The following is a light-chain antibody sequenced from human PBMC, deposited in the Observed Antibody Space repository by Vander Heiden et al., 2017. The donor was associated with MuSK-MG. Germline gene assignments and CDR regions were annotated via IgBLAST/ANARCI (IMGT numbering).Light chain of an antibody. Sequence: SGQTVSIPCSGDQLGDKYPSWYRQKPGQSPALVIYRNTKRPSGVPERFSGSAYGNTATLTISGTQAVDEADYFCQAWDTRTYVVFGGGTKLTVL. V-gene: IGLV3-1*01. CDR3: QAWDTRTYVV. CDR2: RNT. J-gene: IGLJ2*01. CDR1: QLGDKY.